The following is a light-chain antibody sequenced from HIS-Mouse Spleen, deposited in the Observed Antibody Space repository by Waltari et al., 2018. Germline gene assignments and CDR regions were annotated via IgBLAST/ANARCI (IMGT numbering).Light chain of an antibody. V-gene: IGLV2-23*03. CDR1: SSDVGSYTL. CDR2: EGS. Sequence: QSALTQPAPVPGSPGQSITISCPGTSSDVGSYTLLSWYQQHPGKAPKLMIYEGSKRPSGVSNRFSGSKSGNTASLTISGLQAEDEADYYCCSYAGSSTFGVFGGGTKLTVL. J-gene: IGLJ3*02. CDR3: CSYAGSSTFGV.